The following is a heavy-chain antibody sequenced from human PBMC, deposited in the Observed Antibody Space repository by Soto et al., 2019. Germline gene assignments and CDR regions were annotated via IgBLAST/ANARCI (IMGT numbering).Heavy chain of an antibody. J-gene: IGHJ5*02. V-gene: IGHV3-21*01. CDR2: ISSNSAYI. D-gene: IGHD6-13*01. CDR3: TRDASRDSSARGWFDP. CDR1: GFTFRSFT. Sequence: PGGSLRLSCAASGFTFRSFTMNWVRQAPGKGLEWGSTISSNSAYIYYTDALRGRFTISRGNAKNSLHPQMNSLRAEDTAVYYCTRDASRDSSARGWFDPWGPGTLVTVSS.